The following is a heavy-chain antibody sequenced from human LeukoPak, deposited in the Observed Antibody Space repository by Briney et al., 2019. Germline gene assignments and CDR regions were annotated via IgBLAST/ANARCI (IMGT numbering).Heavy chain of an antibody. CDR3: AKVGGRSSSLYYGMDV. CDR1: GFTFSSYA. J-gene: IGHJ6*02. D-gene: IGHD6-13*01. V-gene: IGHV3-23*01. Sequence: GGSLRLSCAASGFTFSSYAMSWVRQAPGKGLEWVSAISGSGGSTYYADSVKGRFTISRDNSKNTPYLQMNSLRAEDTAVYYCAKVGGRSSSLYYGMDVWGQGTTVTVSS. CDR2: ISGSGGST.